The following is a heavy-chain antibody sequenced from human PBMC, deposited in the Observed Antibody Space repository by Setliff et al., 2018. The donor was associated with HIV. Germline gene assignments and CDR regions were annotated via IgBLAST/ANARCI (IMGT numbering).Heavy chain of an antibody. CDR2: TSHSGST. CDR1: GFSISSGYY. Sequence: ETLSLTCTVSGFSISSGYYWGWIRQPPGKGLEWIASTSHSGSTGYNPSLRSRVTISLDTSTNQFSLKLSSVTAADTAVYYCARGRRSSGWYVYHWGQGTLVTVSS. J-gene: IGHJ4*02. D-gene: IGHD6-19*01. V-gene: IGHV4-38-2*02. CDR3: ARGRRSSGWYVYH.